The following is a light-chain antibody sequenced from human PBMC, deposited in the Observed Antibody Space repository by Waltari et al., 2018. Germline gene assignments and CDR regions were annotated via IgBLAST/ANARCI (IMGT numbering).Light chain of an antibody. J-gene: IGLJ3*02. V-gene: IGLV4-69*01. CDR3: QTGGHGTWV. CDR1: SGHSSNL. Sequence: LVVTQSPSASASLGASVKLTCTLSSGHSSNLIAWLQQQPEKGPRYLMKVNSDGSHSRGDEIPDRFSGSSAGAERYLTISSLQAEDEADYYCQTGGHGTWVFGGGTKLTVL. CDR2: VNSDGSH.